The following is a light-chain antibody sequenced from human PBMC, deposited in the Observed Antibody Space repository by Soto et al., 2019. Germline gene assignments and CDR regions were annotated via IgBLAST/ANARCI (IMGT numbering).Light chain of an antibody. CDR3: CSYAHIIL. CDR2: EGY. V-gene: IGLV2-23*01. CDR1: TSDVGNFDL. J-gene: IGLJ2*01. Sequence: QSVLTQPASVSGSPGQSITISCTGTTSDVGNFDLVSWYQQHPGKAPKLIIYEGYKRPSGVSNRFSGSKSGNTASLTISGLQAEDEAAYYCCSYAHIILFGGGTKLTVL.